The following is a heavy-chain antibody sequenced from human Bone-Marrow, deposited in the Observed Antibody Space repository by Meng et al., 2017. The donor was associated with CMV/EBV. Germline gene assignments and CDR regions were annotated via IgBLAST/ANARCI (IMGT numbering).Heavy chain of an antibody. J-gene: IGHJ4*02. CDR1: FSSYA. CDR2: IIPMFKTA. D-gene: IGHD6-6*01. CDR3: ARVPDSRAPEDDY. V-gene: IGHV1-69*05. Sequence: FSSYAITCVRQAPGHGLERIGNIIPMFKTANYAQKFQGRVTITTGESSGTAFMDLSSLTPDDTAIYFCARVPDSRAPEDDYWGQGTLVTVSS.